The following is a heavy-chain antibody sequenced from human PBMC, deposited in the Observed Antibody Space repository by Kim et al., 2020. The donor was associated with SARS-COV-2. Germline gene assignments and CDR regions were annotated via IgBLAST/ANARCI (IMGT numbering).Heavy chain of an antibody. J-gene: IGHJ6*02. CDR3: ARGHFGLDV. CDR1: GINFRNNW. CDR2: MREDGSGI. Sequence: GGSLRLSCVASGINFRNNWMSWVRQPLGKGLEWVAHMREDGSGIDYADSVKDRFTIFRDNAQNSLYLQMNSLRVDDTAVYYCARGHFGLDVWGQGTTVTVSS. V-gene: IGHV3-7*05.